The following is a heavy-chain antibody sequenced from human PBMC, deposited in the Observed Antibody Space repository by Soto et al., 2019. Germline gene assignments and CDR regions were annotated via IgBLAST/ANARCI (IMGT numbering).Heavy chain of an antibody. D-gene: IGHD3-3*01. CDR1: GGSISSSSYY. J-gene: IGHJ6*03. CDR3: ASTYYDFWSGYYTAVRPPKLTENYYYYMDV. V-gene: IGHV4-39*01. CDR2: IYYSGST. Sequence: SETLSLTCTVSGGSISSSSYYWGWIRQPPGKGLEWIGSIYYSGSTYYNPSLKSRVTISVDTSKNQFSLKLGSVTAADTAVYYCASTYYDFWSGYYTAVRPPKLTENYYYYMDVWGKGTTVTVSS.